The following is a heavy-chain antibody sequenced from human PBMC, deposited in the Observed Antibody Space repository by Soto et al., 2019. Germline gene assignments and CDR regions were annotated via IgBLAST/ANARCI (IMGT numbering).Heavy chain of an antibody. CDR3: AGKEVEQWLAGSFDY. D-gene: IGHD6-19*01. Sequence: QVQLVESGGGVVQPGRSLRLSCADSGFTFGYYAMHWVCQAPGKGLEWVAVMSYDGSNKFYADSVKGRFTISTDKSKNTLSLQRNSLRAEDTAVYYCAGKEVEQWLAGSFDYWGQGTLVTFSS. V-gene: IGHV3-30-3*01. J-gene: IGHJ4*02. CDR2: MSYDGSNK. CDR1: GFTFGYYA.